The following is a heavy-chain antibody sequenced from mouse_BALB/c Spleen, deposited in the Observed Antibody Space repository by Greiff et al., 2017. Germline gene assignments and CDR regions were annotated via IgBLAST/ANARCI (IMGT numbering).Heavy chain of an antibody. CDR2: INPSNGRT. CDR1: GYTFTSYW. CDR3: ARCGYGSSFDY. D-gene: IGHD1-1*01. J-gene: IGHJ2*01. V-gene: IGHV1S81*02. Sequence: QVQLKQPGAELVKPGASVKLSCKASGYTFTSYWMHWVKQRPGQGLEWIGEINPSNGRTNYNEKFKSKATLTVDKSSSTAYMQLSSLTSEDSAVYYCARCGYGSSFDYWGQGTTLTVSS.